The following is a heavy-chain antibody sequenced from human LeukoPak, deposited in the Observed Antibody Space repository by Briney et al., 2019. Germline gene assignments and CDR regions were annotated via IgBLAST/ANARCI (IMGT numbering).Heavy chain of an antibody. V-gene: IGHV4-34*01. J-gene: IGHJ5*02. D-gene: IGHD6-13*01. CDR2: INHSGST. Sequence: SETLPLTCAVYGGSFSGYYWSWIRQPPGKGLEWIGEINHSGSTNYNPSLKSRVTISVDTSKNQFSLKLSSVTAADTAVYYCARGWGSSWFNWFDPWGQGTLVTVSS. CDR3: ARGWGSSWFNWFDP. CDR1: GGSFSGYY.